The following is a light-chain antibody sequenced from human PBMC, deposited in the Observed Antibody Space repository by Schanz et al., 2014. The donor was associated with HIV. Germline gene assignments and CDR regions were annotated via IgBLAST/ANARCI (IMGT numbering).Light chain of an antibody. Sequence: EIVLTQSPGTLSLFPGERAALSCRASQTITSNFLAWYQQRPGQAPRLLIYGASNRATGVPDRFSGSGSGTDFTLIISRLEPEDFAVYYCQQYGSSPLTFGGGTKVDIK. CDR3: QQYGSSPLT. CDR2: GAS. CDR1: QTITSNF. V-gene: IGKV3-20*01. J-gene: IGKJ4*01.